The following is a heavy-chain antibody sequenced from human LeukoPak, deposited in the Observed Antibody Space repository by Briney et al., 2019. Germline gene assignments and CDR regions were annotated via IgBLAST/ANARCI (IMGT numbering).Heavy chain of an antibody. CDR3: VRVGYTNYGIDY. J-gene: IGHJ4*02. CDR2: IWYDGSNK. CDR1: GFTFSSYG. Sequence: GRSLRLSCAVSGFTFSSYGMHWVRHAPGKGLEWVAVIWYDGSNKYYADSVKGRFTISRDSSKNTLDLQMNSLRAEDTAVYYCVRVGYTNYGIDYWGQGTLVTVSS. D-gene: IGHD4-11*01. V-gene: IGHV3-33*01.